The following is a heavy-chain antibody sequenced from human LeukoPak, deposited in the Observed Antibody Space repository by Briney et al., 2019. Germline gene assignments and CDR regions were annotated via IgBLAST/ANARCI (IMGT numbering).Heavy chain of an antibody. D-gene: IGHD2-21*02. CDR3: ARDWNIVVVTAMLAY. J-gene: IGHJ4*02. Sequence: GASVKVSCKASGYTFTSYGISWVRQAPGQGLEWMGRIIPILGIANYAQKFQGRVTITADKSTSTAYMELSSLRSEDTAVYYCARDWNIVVVTAMLAYWGQGTLVTVSS. V-gene: IGHV1-69*04. CDR2: IIPILGIA. CDR1: GYTFTSYG.